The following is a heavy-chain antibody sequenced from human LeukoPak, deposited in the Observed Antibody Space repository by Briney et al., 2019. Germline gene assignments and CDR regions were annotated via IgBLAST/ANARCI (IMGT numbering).Heavy chain of an antibody. J-gene: IGHJ4*02. CDR1: GFTFSSYW. CDR2: IKQDGSEK. D-gene: IGHD3-22*01. Sequence: QSGGSLRLSCAASGFTFSSYWMSWVRQAPGKGLEWVANIKQDGSEKYYVDSVKGRFTISRDNAKNSLHLQMNSLRAEDTAVYYCARDIGYYDSSGYYYYWGQGTLVTVSS. CDR3: ARDIGYYDSSGYYYY. V-gene: IGHV3-7*01.